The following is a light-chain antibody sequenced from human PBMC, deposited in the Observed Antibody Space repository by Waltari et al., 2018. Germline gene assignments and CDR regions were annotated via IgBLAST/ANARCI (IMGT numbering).Light chain of an antibody. CDR2: WAS. J-gene: IGKJ1*01. CDR3: QQYYSTPWT. Sequence: DIVMTQSPDSLAVSLGERATINCKSSQSVLYSSNNKNYLPWYQQKSGQPPKLLIYWASTRESGVPHRFSGSGSATHFTVTMTSLQAADVAVYFCQQYYSTPWTFGPGTKVEIK. V-gene: IGKV4-1*01. CDR1: QSVLYSSNNKNY.